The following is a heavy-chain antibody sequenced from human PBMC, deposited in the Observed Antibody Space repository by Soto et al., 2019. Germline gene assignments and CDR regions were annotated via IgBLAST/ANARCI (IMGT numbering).Heavy chain of an antibody. D-gene: IGHD3-10*01. CDR1: GGSFSGYY. J-gene: IGHJ6*03. V-gene: IGHV4-34*01. CDR3: ARVPGVRGVIRTYYYYYYMDV. CDR2: INHSGST. Sequence: QVQLQQWGAGLLKPSETLSLTCAVYGGSFSGYYWSWIRQPPGKGLEWIGEINHSGSTNYNPSLKSRVTISVDPSKNQFSLKLSSVTAADTAVYYCARVPGVRGVIRTYYYYYYMDVWGKGTTVTVSS.